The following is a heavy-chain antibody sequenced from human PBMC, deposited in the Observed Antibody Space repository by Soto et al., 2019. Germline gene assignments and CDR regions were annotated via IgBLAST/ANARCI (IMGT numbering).Heavy chain of an antibody. CDR2: IYWDEYK. J-gene: IGHJ4*02. V-gene: IGHV2-5*02. CDR1: GFSLNANNVG. CDR3: TQRTGMAGKSWLPGY. Sequence: QITLKESGPTLVKPTQTLTLTCTFSGFSLNANNVGLGWFRQPPGKALEWLALIYWDEYKRYRPSLKGRLTTTKDTSKNQVDLTMAYMDPVDTATYYCTQRTGMAGKSWLPGYWGQGTQVTVSS. D-gene: IGHD5-12*01.